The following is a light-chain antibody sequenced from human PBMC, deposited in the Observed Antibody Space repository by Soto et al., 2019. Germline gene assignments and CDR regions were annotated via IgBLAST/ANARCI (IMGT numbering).Light chain of an antibody. J-gene: IGKJ4*01. Sequence: EIVLTQSPATLSLSPGERATLPCRASQSVSTSLAWYQQRPGQAPRLLIYDVSNRAAGVPARFSGSGSGTDFTLTISNLEPVDFAIYYCQERSNWPRLTFGGGTTVETK. CDR1: QSVSTS. CDR2: DVS. V-gene: IGKV3-11*01. CDR3: QERSNWPRLT.